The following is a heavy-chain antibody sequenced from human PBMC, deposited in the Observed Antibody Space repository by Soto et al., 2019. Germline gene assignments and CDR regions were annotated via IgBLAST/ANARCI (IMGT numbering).Heavy chain of an antibody. Sequence: EVQLVESGGGLVQPGGSLRLSCAASGFTFSTYWMNWVRQAPGKGLEWVANIKQDGSDKHYMDSVKGRFTISRDNAKNSLYLQMNSLRAEDTAVYYCVRELMLPSRVADWFDSWGQGTLVTVPS. CDR1: GFTFSTYW. CDR2: IKQDGSDK. D-gene: IGHD2-2*01. CDR3: VRELMLPSRVADWFDS. V-gene: IGHV3-7*01. J-gene: IGHJ5*01.